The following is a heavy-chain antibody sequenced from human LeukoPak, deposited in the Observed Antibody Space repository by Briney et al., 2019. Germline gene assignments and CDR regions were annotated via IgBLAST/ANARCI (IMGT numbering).Heavy chain of an antibody. J-gene: IGHJ4*02. Sequence: PGGSLRLSCAASGFTFSSYWMHWVRQAPGKGLVWVSRINSDGSSTSYADSVKARFTISRENAKNTLYLQMNSLRAEDTAVYYCATYYYDSSGYYRNWGQGTLVTVSS. D-gene: IGHD3-22*01. V-gene: IGHV3-74*01. CDR1: GFTFSSYW. CDR2: INSDGSST. CDR3: ATYYYDSSGYYRN.